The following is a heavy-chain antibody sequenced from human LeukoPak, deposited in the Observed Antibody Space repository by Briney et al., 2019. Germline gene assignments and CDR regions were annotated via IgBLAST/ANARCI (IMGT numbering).Heavy chain of an antibody. V-gene: IGHV4-4*07. Sequence: SETLSLTCTVSGRSISSYYWSWIRQPAGKGLEWIGRIYTSGSTNYNPSLKSRGTMSVDTSKNQFSLKLSSVTAADTAVYYCARELELNWFDPWGQGTLVTVSS. D-gene: IGHD1-7*01. J-gene: IGHJ5*02. CDR2: IYTSGST. CDR1: GRSISSYY. CDR3: ARELELNWFDP.